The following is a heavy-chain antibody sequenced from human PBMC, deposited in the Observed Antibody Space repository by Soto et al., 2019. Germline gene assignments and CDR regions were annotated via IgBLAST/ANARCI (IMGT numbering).Heavy chain of an antibody. CDR3: ARDVADGMDV. Sequence: SQTLSLTCAISGDSIFSNTAAWNWIRQSPSRGLEWLGRTFYRSKWFNYYAESVKSRITINPDTSKNQFSLQLNSVTPEDTAVYYCARDVADGMDVWTQGTTVTVSS. CDR2: TFYRSKWFN. V-gene: IGHV6-1*01. J-gene: IGHJ6*02. CDR1: GDSIFSNTAA.